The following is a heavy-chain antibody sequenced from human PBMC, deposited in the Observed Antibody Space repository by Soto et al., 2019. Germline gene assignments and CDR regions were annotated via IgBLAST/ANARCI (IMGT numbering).Heavy chain of an antibody. V-gene: IGHV4-59*01. J-gene: IGHJ6*03. Sequence: SETLSLTCTVSGGSISSYYWSWIRQPPGKGLEWIGYIYYSGSTNYNPSLKSRVTISVDTSKNQFSLKLSSVTAADTTVYYCARASTTGMFYYYYYMDVWGKGTTVTVSS. D-gene: IGHD1-1*01. CDR1: GGSISSYY. CDR3: ARASTTGMFYYYYYMDV. CDR2: IYYSGST.